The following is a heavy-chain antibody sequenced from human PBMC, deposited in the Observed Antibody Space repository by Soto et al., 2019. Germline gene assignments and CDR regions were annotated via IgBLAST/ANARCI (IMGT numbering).Heavy chain of an antibody. CDR3: ARDSLELLDANQFDP. Sequence: PGGSLRLSCAASGFTFSSYAMSWVRQAPGKGLEWVAVIWYDGSNKYYADSVKGRFTISRDNSKNTLYLQMNSLRAEDTAVYYYARDSLELLDANQFDPWGQGTLVTVSS. CDR2: IWYDGSNK. D-gene: IGHD1-26*01. V-gene: IGHV3-33*08. J-gene: IGHJ5*02. CDR1: GFTFSSYA.